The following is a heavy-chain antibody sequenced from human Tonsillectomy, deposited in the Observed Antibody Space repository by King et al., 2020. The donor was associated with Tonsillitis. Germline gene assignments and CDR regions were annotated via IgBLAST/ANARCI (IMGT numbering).Heavy chain of an antibody. Sequence: QVQLVESGGGVVQPGRSLRLSCAASGFTFRNYAMHWVRQAPGKGLDWVAVISYDGSRKIYADSVRGRFAISRDNSNSTLYLQVNSLRAEDTAFYYCARERLYTSGWGIDYWGQGTPVTVSS. V-gene: IGHV3-33*05. CDR3: ARERLYTSGWGIDY. CDR2: ISYDGSRK. J-gene: IGHJ4*02. CDR1: GFTFRNYA. D-gene: IGHD6-25*01.